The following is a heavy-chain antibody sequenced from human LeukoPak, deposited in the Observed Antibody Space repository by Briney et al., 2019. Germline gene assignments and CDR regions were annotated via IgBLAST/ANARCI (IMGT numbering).Heavy chain of an antibody. V-gene: IGHV3-73*01. CDR2: IRSKANSYAT. J-gene: IGHJ6*02. CDR1: GFTFSSYG. CDR3: TRHDYYYGMDV. Sequence: PGGSLRLSCAASGFTFSSYGMHWVRQASGKGLEWVGRIRSKANSYATAYAASVKGRFTISRDDSKNTAYLQMNSLKTEDTAVYYCTRHDYYYGMDVWGQGTTVTVSS.